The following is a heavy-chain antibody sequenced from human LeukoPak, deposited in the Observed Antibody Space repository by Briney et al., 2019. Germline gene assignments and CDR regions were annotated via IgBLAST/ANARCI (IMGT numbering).Heavy chain of an antibody. CDR2: ISYDGSNK. CDR1: GFTFSSYG. D-gene: IGHD6-13*01. Sequence: GGSLRLSCAASGFTFSSYGMHWVRQAPGKGLEWVAVISYDGSNKYYADSVKGRFTISRDNSKNTLYLHMNSLRAEDTAVYYCAKDRGSSWLFQHWGQGTLVTVSS. CDR3: AKDRGSSWLFQH. V-gene: IGHV3-30*18. J-gene: IGHJ1*01.